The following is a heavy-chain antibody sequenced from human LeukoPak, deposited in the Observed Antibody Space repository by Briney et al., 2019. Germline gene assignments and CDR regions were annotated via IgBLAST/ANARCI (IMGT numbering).Heavy chain of an antibody. CDR3: ARHDYGGNSGDY. Sequence: GGSLRLSCAASGFTFSSYAMSRVRQAPGKGLEWVSAISGSGGSTYYADSVKGRFTISRDNAKNSLYLQMNSLRDEDTAVYYCARHDYGGNSGDYWGQGTLVTVSS. J-gene: IGHJ4*02. CDR1: GFTFSSYA. D-gene: IGHD4-23*01. CDR2: ISGSGGST. V-gene: IGHV3-23*01.